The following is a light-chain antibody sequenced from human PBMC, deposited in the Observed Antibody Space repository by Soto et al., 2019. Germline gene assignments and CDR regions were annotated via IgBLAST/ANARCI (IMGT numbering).Light chain of an antibody. CDR1: SSDVGGYNY. V-gene: IGLV2-14*01. J-gene: IGLJ2*01. CDR2: DVS. Sequence: QSALTQSASVSGSPGQSITISCTGTSSDVGGYNYVSWYQQHPGKAPKLMIYDVSNRPSGVSNRFSGSKSGNTAFLTISGLQAEDEADYYCSSYTSSVSVVFGGGTKVTVL. CDR3: SSYTSSVSVV.